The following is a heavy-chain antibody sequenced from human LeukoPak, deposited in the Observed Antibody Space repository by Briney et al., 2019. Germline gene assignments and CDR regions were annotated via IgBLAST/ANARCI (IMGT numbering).Heavy chain of an antibody. V-gene: IGHV3-48*01. CDR3: ARSLGSYYYYYYMDV. J-gene: IGHJ6*03. CDR1: GFTFSSYS. CDR2: ISSSSSTI. D-gene: IGHD7-27*01. Sequence: GGSLRLSCAASGFTFSSYSMNWVRQAPGKGLEWVSYISSSSSTIYYADSVKGRFTISRDNAKNPLYLQMSSLRAEDTAVYYCARSLGSYYYYYYMDVWGKGTTVTVSS.